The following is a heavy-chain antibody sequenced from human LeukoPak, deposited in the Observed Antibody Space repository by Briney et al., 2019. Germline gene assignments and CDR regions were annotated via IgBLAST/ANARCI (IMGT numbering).Heavy chain of an antibody. V-gene: IGHV1-2*02. D-gene: IGHD2-2*01. CDR1: GYTFTGYY. Sequence: ASVKVSCKASGYTFTGYYMHWVRQGPGQGLEWMGWINPNSGGTNYAQKFQGRVTMTRDTSISTAYMELSRLRSDGTAVYYCARDARLYCSSTSCYLFDYWGQGTLVTVSS. CDR2: INPNSGGT. CDR3: ARDARLYCSSTSCYLFDY. J-gene: IGHJ4*02.